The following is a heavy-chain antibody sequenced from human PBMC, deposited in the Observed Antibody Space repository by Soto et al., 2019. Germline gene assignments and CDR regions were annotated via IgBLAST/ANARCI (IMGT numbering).Heavy chain of an antibody. V-gene: IGHV3-21*06. J-gene: IGHJ4*02. D-gene: IGHD6-6*01. CDR3: ARASEDLTSTFDY. Sequence: EVQLVESGGGLVKPGGSLRLSCAASGVTFTRYSMNWVRQAPGKGLEWVSAISSTTNYIYYGDSMKGRFTISRDNAKNSLYLEMNSLRAEDTAVYYCARASEDLTSTFDYWGQGTLVTVSS. CDR2: ISSTTNYI. CDR1: GVTFTRYS.